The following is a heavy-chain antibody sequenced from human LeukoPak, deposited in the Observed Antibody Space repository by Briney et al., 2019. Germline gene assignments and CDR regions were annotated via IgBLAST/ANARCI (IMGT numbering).Heavy chain of an antibody. CDR1: GYTPTELS. CDR3: AGSRFRSSFEFDY. D-gene: IGHD1-26*01. Sequence: ASVKVSCKVFGYTPTELSLHWVRQAPGKRLGWMGGFDPEDGETIYAQKFQGRVTMTEDTSTDTAYMELSSLRSEDTAVYYCAGSRFRSSFEFDYWGQGTLVTVSS. CDR2: FDPEDGET. V-gene: IGHV1-24*01. J-gene: IGHJ4*02.